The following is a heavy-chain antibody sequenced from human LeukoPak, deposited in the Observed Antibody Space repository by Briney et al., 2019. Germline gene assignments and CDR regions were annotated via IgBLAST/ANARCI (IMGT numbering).Heavy chain of an antibody. Sequence: GGSLRLSCAASGFTFSSYAMSWVRQAPGKGLEWVSAISGSGGSTYYADSVKGRFTISRDNSKNTLYLQMNSLRAEGTAVYYCAKASIVVVVAATGGSIDYWGQGTLVTVSS. V-gene: IGHV3-23*01. CDR1: GFTFSSYA. J-gene: IGHJ4*02. D-gene: IGHD2-15*01. CDR2: ISGSGGST. CDR3: AKASIVVVVAATGGSIDY.